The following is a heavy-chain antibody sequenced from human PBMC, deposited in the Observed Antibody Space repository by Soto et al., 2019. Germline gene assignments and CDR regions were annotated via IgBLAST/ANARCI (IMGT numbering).Heavy chain of an antibody. V-gene: IGHV1-69*01. Sequence: QVQLVQSGAEVKKPGSSVKVSCKASGDNFSSYAISWVRQAPGQGLEWMGGIIPIFGTANYAQKFQGRVTITADESTSTDYMELSSLSSEDTAVYYCARDGSGYRSRASPMDVWGQGTTVTVSS. CDR2: IIPIFGTA. CDR3: ARDGSGYRSRASPMDV. CDR1: GDNFSSYA. J-gene: IGHJ6*02. D-gene: IGHD3-22*01.